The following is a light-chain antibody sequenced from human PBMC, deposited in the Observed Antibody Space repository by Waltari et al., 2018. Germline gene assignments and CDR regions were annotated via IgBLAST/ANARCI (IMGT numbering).Light chain of an antibody. Sequence: SYELTQTPSVSVSPGQTARITCPGHELPTQYAYWFQQKSGQAPRLVIYEDTKRTSGIPERFSGSSSGTVATLTITGAQVDDEADYYCYSSDSTGLRVFGGGTTVVVL. CDR3: YSSDSTGLRV. CDR2: EDT. J-gene: IGLJ1*01. V-gene: IGLV3-10*01. CDR1: ELPTQY.